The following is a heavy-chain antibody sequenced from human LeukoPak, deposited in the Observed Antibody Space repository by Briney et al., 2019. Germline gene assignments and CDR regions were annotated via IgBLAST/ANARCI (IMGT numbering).Heavy chain of an antibody. V-gene: IGHV3-48*02. D-gene: IGHD6-25*01. CDR2: LGPSSNAI. CDR3: ARAAYSSGPDY. CDR1: GFTFSVHG. J-gene: IGHJ4*02. Sequence: GGSLRLSCAASGFTFSVHGMHWVRQAPGKGLEWVSYLGPSSNAIHYADSVKGRFTISRDNAKNSLYLLMNSLRDEDTAVYYCARAAYSSGPDYWGQGTLVTVSS.